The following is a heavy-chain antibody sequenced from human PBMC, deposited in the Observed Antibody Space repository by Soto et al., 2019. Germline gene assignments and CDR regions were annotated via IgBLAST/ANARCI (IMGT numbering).Heavy chain of an antibody. V-gene: IGHV4-34*01. D-gene: IGHD3-10*01. CDR1: GGSFSGYY. Sequence: QVQLQQWGAGLLKPSETLSLTCAVYGGSFSGYYWSWIRQPPGKGLEWIGQITQSGITNYNPSLKSRVTISVDTSKNQFSLKLSSVTAADTAVYYCARESRGLSRAVRYWGQGTLVTVSS. CDR3: ARESRGLSRAVRY. CDR2: ITQSGIT. J-gene: IGHJ4*02.